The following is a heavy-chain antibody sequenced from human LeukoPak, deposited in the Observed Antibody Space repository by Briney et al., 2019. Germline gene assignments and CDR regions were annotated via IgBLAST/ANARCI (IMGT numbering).Heavy chain of an antibody. J-gene: IGHJ4*02. D-gene: IGHD6-13*01. CDR3: ARDSSSWYGGYDY. CDR1: GGSFSGYY. CDR2: INHSGST. Sequence: SETLSLTCAVYGGSFSGYYWSWIRQPPGKGLEWIGEINHSGSTNYNPSLKSRVTISVDTSKNQFSLKLSSVTAADTAVYYCARDSSSWYGGYDYWGQGTLVTVSS. V-gene: IGHV4-34*01.